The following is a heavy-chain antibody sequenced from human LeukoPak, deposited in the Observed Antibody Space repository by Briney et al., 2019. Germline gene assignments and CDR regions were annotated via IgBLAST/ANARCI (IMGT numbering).Heavy chain of an antibody. Sequence: SETLSLTCTVSGGSISSSSYYWGWIRQPPGKGLEWIGSIYYSGSTYYNPSLKSRVTISVDTSKNQFSLKLSSVTAADTAVYYCARGRRHYYDSSGYYPDWGQGTLVTVSS. CDR3: ARGRRHYYDSSGYYPD. V-gene: IGHV4-39*01. CDR2: IYYSGST. CDR1: GGSISSSSYY. J-gene: IGHJ4*02. D-gene: IGHD3-22*01.